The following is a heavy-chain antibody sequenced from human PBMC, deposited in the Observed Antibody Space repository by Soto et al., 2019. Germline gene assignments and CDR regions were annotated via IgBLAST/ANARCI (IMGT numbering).Heavy chain of an antibody. CDR2: VNPGGYST. D-gene: IGHD5-12*01. J-gene: IGHJ4*02. CDR3: AKDLRAGSGYDFDY. V-gene: IGHV3-23*01. Sequence: EVQLLQSGGGLVQPGGSLRLSCAASGFTFTSYSMTWVRQTPGKGLEWVAAVNPGGYSTYYADSVKGRFTISRDNSNKTLYLQMQSLRAEDTAVYYCAKDLRAGSGYDFDYRDQGTLVTVSS. CDR1: GFTFTSYS.